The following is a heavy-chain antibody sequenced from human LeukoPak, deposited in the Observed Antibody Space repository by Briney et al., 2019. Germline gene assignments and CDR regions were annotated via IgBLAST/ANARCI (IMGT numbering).Heavy chain of an antibody. V-gene: IGHV3-21*01. CDR3: ARGGGDSGYDYDDY. CDR1: GFTFNYYS. CDR2: ISRSSDYI. J-gene: IGHJ4*02. D-gene: IGHD5-12*01. Sequence: PGGSLRLSCAASGFTFNYYSMHWVRQAPGKGLEWVSTISRSSDYIYYADSVKGRFTISRDNAKNSLYLQMNSLTADDMAVYYCARGGGDSGYDYDDYWGQGTLVTVSS.